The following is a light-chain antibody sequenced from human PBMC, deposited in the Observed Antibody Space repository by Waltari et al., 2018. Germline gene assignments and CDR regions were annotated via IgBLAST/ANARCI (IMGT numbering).Light chain of an antibody. V-gene: IGLV2-14*03. J-gene: IGLJ3*02. CDR3: NSYTGSSSWV. Sequence: QSALTQPASVSGSPGQSITISCTGTNSDVGFYNYVSWYQQHPGKAPKLVIYDVSVRPSGVSNRFSGSKSGNTASLTISGLQAEDEADYYCNSYTGSSSWVFGGGTRLTVL. CDR1: NSDVGFYNY. CDR2: DVS.